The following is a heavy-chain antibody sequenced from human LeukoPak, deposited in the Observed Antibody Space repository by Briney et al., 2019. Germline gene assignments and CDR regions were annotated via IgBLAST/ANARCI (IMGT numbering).Heavy chain of an antibody. V-gene: IGHV3-21*04. CDR2: ISSSSSYI. CDR3: AKGSLYNSPLGGWFDP. D-gene: IGHD1-20*01. Sequence: GGSLRLSCAASGFTFSSYSMNWVRQAPGKGLEWVSPISSSSSYIYYADSVKGRFTISRDNAKNSLYLQMNSLRGEDTAVYHCAKGSLYNSPLGGWFDPWGQGTLVTVSS. CDR1: GFTFSSYS. J-gene: IGHJ5*02.